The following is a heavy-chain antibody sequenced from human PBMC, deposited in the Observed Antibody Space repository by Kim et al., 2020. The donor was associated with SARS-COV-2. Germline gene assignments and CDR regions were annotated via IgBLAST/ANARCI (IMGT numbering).Heavy chain of an antibody. J-gene: IGHJ4*02. D-gene: IGHD6-19*01. CDR2: IWYDGSNE. V-gene: IGHV3-33*01. Sequence: GGSLRLSCAASGFTFNNYGMHWVRQAPGKGLEWVAVIWYDGSNEYYADSVKGRFTISRDNSKNTLFLQMNSLRAEDTAVYYCAVGSLYSSDYYGDYWGQGTLVTVSS. CDR3: AVGSLYSSDYYGDY. CDR1: GFTFNNYG.